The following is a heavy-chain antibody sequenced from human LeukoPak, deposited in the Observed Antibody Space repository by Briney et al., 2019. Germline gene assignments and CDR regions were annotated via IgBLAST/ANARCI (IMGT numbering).Heavy chain of an antibody. D-gene: IGHD6-13*01. CDR2: LSYSGNT. CDR3: ARGGAAAGYFDY. V-gene: IGHV4-39*07. J-gene: IGHJ4*02. CDR1: GDSITTGGYY. Sequence: SETLSLTCIVSGDSITTGGYYWAWIRQPPGKGLEWIGSLSYSGNTYSTPSLKSRVSISSDTSKNQFSLKLSSVTAADTAVYYCARGGAAAGYFDYWGQGTLVTVSS.